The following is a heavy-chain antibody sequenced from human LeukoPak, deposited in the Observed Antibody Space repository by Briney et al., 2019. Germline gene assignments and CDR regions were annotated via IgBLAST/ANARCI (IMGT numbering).Heavy chain of an antibody. CDR2: INYSGNT. CDR1: GGSISSSSYY. J-gene: IGHJ4*02. V-gene: IGHV4-39*07. D-gene: IGHD4-17*01. CDR3: ARERAVTTYYYFDY. Sequence: SETLSLTCTVSGGSISSSSYYWGWIRQPPGKGLEWIGSINYSGNTYYNPSLKSRVTISVDTSKNQFSLKLSSVTAADTAVYYCARERAVTTYYYFDYWGQGTLVTVSS.